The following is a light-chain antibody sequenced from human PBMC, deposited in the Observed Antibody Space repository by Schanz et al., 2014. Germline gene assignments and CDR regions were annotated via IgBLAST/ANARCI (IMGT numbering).Light chain of an antibody. CDR3: QQRDSWPSRRVT. V-gene: IGKV3-11*01. Sequence: DIVMTQSPGTLSLSPGERATLSCRASQSVPRSNNYLTWYQQKPGQAPRLLIYDASNRATGFPARFSGSGSGTDFTLTISSLEPEDCAVYYCQQRDSWPSRRVTFGGGTKGEIK. CDR1: QSVPRSNNY. CDR2: DAS. J-gene: IGKJ4*01.